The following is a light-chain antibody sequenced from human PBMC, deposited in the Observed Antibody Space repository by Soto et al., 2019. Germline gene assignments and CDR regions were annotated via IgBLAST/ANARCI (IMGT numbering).Light chain of an antibody. CDR2: GAS. V-gene: IGKV3-15*01. CDR1: QSLSST. J-gene: IGKJ2*01. CDR3: QQYTIWPYT. Sequence: EIEMTQSPATLSLSPGERATLSCRASQSLSSTLAWYQQKPGQAPRLLIYGASTRATGIPARFSGSGSGTEFTLTISSLQSEDFAVYYCQQYTIWPYTFGQGTKLEIK.